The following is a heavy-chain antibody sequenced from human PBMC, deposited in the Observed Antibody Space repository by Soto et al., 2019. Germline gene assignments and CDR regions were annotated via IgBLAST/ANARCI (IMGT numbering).Heavy chain of an antibody. Sequence: QVQLVQSGAEVKKPGSSVKVSCTASGGTFSSYAISWVRQAPGQGLEWMGGIIPIFGTANYAQKFQGGVTITADESTSTAKMEMSRLRYEETAEYYCARGVYVYDRSGWYDDYYYYGMVVWGQGTTVTVSS. J-gene: IGHJ6*02. CDR3: ARGVYVYDRSGWYDDYYYYGMVV. V-gene: IGHV1-69*01. CDR2: IIPIFGTA. D-gene: IGHD6-19*01. CDR1: GGTFSSYA.